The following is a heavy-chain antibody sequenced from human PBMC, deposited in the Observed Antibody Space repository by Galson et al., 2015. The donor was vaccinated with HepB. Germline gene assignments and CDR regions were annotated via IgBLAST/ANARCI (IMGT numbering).Heavy chain of an antibody. Sequence: QSGAEVKKPGESLKISCKGSGYSFSNYWIAWVRQMPGRGPEWMGIIYPGDSDTRYSPSFQGQVTISADKSISTAYLQWSSLKASDTAVYYCAKQGSYNVKWFDPWGQGTLVTVSS. D-gene: IGHD3-10*02. V-gene: IGHV5-51*01. CDR3: AKQGSYNVKWFDP. CDR1: GYSFSNYW. CDR2: IYPGDSDT. J-gene: IGHJ5*02.